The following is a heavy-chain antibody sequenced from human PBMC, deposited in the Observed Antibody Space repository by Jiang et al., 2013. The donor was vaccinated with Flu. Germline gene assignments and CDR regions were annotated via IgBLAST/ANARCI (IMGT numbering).Heavy chain of an antibody. V-gene: IGHV4-59*08. J-gene: IGHJ6*02. Sequence: GPGLVKPSETLSLTCTVSSGSISSHYWSWIRQPPGKGLEWIGYIHNSGTTNYNPSLKSRVTISIDTSTNQFSLKLISVTAPDTAVYYCARSYCGGDCYSMFGYSYCGMDVWGQGTTVTVSS. D-gene: IGHD2-21*02. CDR3: ARSYCGGDCYSMFGYSYCGMDV. CDR1: SGSISSHY. CDR2: IHNSGTT.